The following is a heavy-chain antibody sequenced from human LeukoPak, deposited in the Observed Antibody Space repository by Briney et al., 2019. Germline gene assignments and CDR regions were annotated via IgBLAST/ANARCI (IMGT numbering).Heavy chain of an antibody. CDR3: AREGDYNGSGRGDS. CDR2: INPNTGAT. D-gene: IGHD3-10*01. V-gene: IGHV1-2*02. Sequence: ASVKVSCTTSGYTFTGLYVHWVRQAPGQGLEWMGWINPNTGATNFAQTFQGRVTMTTDRSVSTAYMDLIRLRFDDTAVYYCAREGDYNGSGRGDSWGQGTLVTVSS. CDR1: GYTFTGLY. J-gene: IGHJ4*02.